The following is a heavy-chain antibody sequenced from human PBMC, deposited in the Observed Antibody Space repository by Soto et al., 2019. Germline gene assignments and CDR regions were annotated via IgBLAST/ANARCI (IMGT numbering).Heavy chain of an antibody. J-gene: IGHJ5*02. D-gene: IGHD6-13*01. CDR1: GGSISSGGYS. CDR3: ARVGYSSSWYEYNWFDP. CDR2: IYNSGST. Sequence: SETLSLTCAVSGGSISSGGYSWSWIRQPPGKGLEWIGYIYNSGSTYYNPSLKSRVTISVDRSKNQFSLKLSSVTAADIAVYYCARVGYSSSWYEYNWFDPWGQGTLVTVS. V-gene: IGHV4-30-2*01.